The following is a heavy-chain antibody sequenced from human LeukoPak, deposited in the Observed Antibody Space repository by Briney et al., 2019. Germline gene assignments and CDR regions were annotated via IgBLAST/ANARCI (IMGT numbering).Heavy chain of an antibody. CDR1: AYTFTNYY. D-gene: IGHD3-22*01. Sequence: ASVTVSFKASAYTFTNYYLHWVRQAPGQGLEWMGIINPSGGSTSYAQKFQGRVTMTRDTSTSTVYMEPSSLRSEDTAVYYCAREGSSGQLLWGQGSMVTVSS. CDR3: AREGSSGQLL. J-gene: IGHJ3*01. V-gene: IGHV1-46*01. CDR2: INPSGGST.